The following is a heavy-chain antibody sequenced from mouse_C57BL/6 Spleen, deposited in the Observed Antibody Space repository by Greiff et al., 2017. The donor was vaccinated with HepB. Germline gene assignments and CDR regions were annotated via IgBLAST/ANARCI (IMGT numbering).Heavy chain of an antibody. CDR3: ARSNWDVYWYFDV. V-gene: IGHV1-4*01. CDR1: GYTFTSYT. Sequence: VKLMESGAELARPGASVKMSCKASGYTFTSYTMHWVKQRPGQGLEWIGYINPSSGYTKYNQKFKDKATLTADKSSSTAYMQLSSLTSEDSAVYYCARSNWDVYWYFDVWGTGTTVTVSS. J-gene: IGHJ1*03. CDR2: INPSSGYT. D-gene: IGHD4-1*01.